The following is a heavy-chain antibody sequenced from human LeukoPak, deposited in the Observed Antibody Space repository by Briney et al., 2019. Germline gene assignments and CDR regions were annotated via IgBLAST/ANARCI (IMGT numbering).Heavy chain of an antibody. CDR1: GGSISPYY. V-gene: IGHV3-23*01. CDR3: AKDNSGYYFDY. Sequence: EASETLSLTCTVSGGSISPYYWSWVRQAPGKGLEWVSAISGSGGSTYYADSVKGRFTISRDNSKNTLYLQMNSLRAEDTAVCYCAKDNSGYYFDYWGQGTLVTVSS. J-gene: IGHJ4*02. D-gene: IGHD3-22*01. CDR2: ISGSGGST.